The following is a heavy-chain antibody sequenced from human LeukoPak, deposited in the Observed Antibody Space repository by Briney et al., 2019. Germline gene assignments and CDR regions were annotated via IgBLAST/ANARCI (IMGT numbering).Heavy chain of an antibody. V-gene: IGHV4-59*01. CDR1: GGSISSYY. CDR3: ARSARSGSYYVDY. CDR2: IYYSGST. J-gene: IGHJ4*02. Sequence: PSETLSLTCPVSGGSISSYYWSWIRQPPGKGLEWIGYIYYSGSTNYNPSLKSRVTISVDTSKNQFSLKLSSVTAADTAVYYCARSARSGSYYVDYWGQGTLVTVSS. D-gene: IGHD1-26*01.